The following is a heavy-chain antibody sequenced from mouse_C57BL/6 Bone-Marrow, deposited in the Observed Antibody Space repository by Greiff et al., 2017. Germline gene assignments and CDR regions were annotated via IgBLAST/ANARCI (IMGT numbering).Heavy chain of an antibody. CDR1: GYTFTSYW. J-gene: IGHJ4*01. CDR2: IDPSDSYT. CDR3: ARYSMDY. Sequence: QVQLQQSGAELVKPGPSVKLSCKASGYTFTSYWMQWVKQRPGQGLEWIGEIDPSDSYTNYNQKFKGKATLTVDTSSSTAYMQLSSLTSEDSAVYCCARYSMDYWGQGTSVTVSS. V-gene: IGHV1-50*01.